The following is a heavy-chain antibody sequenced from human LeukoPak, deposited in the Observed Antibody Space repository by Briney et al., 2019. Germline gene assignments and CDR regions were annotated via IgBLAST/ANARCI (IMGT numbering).Heavy chain of an antibody. V-gene: IGHV4-38-2*01. CDR2: IYHSGST. D-gene: IGHD6-13*01. Sequence: PSETLSLTCAVSGYSISSGYYWGWIRQPPGKGLEWIGSIYHSGSTYYNPSLKSRVTISVDTSKNQFSLKLSSVTAADTAVYYCARHRHSSSWFDYWGQGTLVTVSS. CDR1: GYSISSGYY. CDR3: ARHRHSSSWFDY. J-gene: IGHJ4*02.